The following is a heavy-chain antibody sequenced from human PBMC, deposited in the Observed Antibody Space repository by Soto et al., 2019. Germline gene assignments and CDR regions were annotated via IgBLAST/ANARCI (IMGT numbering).Heavy chain of an antibody. CDR2: ISYDGSLQ. Sequence: QAKLVESGGGVVQPGRSLRLSCAASGFAFSSYGMHWVRQAPGTGLEWVAVISYDGSLQHYADSVKGGFTISRDTSKNTLLLQMSRLRAERTAVYYCVSDRRYGHASVPYSWGQGTLVSVSS. J-gene: IGHJ4*02. CDR1: GFAFSSYG. D-gene: IGHD5-18*01. CDR3: VSDRRYGHASVPYS. V-gene: IGHV3-30*05.